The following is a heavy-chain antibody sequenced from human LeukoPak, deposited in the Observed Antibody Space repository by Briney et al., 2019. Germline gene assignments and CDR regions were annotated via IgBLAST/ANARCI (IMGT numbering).Heavy chain of an antibody. CDR1: GFTFSIYW. V-gene: IGHV3-74*01. CDR2: INSDGSST. Sequence: GGSLRLSCAASGFTFSIYWMHWVRQAPGKGLVWVSHINSDGSSTTYADSVKGRFTISRDNAKNTLYLQMNSLRADDTAVYFCATGGDYWGQGTLVTVSS. J-gene: IGHJ4*02. CDR3: ATGGDY.